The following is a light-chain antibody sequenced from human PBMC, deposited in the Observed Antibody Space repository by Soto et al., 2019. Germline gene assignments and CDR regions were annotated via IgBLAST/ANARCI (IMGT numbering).Light chain of an antibody. CDR1: SSNIGAGYD. CDR3: QSFDSSLIGWV. CDR2: GTS. J-gene: IGLJ3*02. Sequence: QSVLTQPPSVSGAPGQRVTISCTGSSSNIGAGYDVHWYQQLPGTAPKLLIYGTSNRPSGVPDRFSGSKSGTSASLAITGLQAEDEADYYCQSFDSSLIGWVFGGGTKLTVL. V-gene: IGLV1-40*01.